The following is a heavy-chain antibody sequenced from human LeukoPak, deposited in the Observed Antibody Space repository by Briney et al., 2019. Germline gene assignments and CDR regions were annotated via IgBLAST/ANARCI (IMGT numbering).Heavy chain of an antibody. J-gene: IGHJ6*02. D-gene: IGHD1-14*01. V-gene: IGHV3-23*01. CDR1: GFTFSSYA. CDR2: ISANAAST. CDR3: AKNRIPGDEYGMDV. Sequence: GGSLRLSCAASGFTFSSYAMSWARQAPGKGLECVSAISANAASTYYADSVRGRFTISRDNSKNTLYLQMNSLRAEDTAVYYCAKNRIPGDEYGMDVWGQGTTVTVSS.